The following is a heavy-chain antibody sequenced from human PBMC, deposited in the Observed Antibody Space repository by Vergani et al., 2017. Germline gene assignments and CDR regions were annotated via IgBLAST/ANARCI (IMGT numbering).Heavy chain of an antibody. V-gene: IGHV3-21*06. CDR1: GFTFSDFS. Sequence: VQLVESGGGLVKPGGSLRLSCAASGFTFSDFSMSWVRQAPGKGLEWVAFIGSSGPYINYADSVKGRFIISRDNTNNPLFLQLRSLRAEDAAVYYCARDCTSGGCPDNYGMDVWGQGATVTVSS. CDR3: ARDCTSGGCPDNYGMDV. D-gene: IGHD2-8*01. J-gene: IGHJ6*02. CDR2: IGSSGPYI.